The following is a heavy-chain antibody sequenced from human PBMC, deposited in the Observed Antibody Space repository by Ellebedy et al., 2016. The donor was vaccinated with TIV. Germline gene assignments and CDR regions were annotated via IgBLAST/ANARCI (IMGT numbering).Heavy chain of an antibody. J-gene: IGHJ3*02. D-gene: IGHD1-1*01. CDR3: ARAPLVWNAFDI. Sequence: LRLXXTVSGGSISSGGYYWSWIRQHPGKGLEWIGYIYYSGSTYYNPSLKSRVTISVDTSKNQFSLKLSSVTAADTAVYYCARAPLVWNAFDIWGQGTMVTVSS. CDR2: IYYSGST. CDR1: GGSISSGGYY. V-gene: IGHV4-31*03.